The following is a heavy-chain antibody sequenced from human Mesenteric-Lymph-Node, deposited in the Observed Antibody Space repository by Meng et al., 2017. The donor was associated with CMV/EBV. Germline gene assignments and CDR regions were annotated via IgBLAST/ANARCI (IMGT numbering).Heavy chain of an antibody. D-gene: IGHD2-2*02. CDR2: ISYDGNNK. CDR1: RFTLSSYA. J-gene: IGHJ6*02. Sequence: GESLKISCAASRFTLSSYAMHWVRQAPGKGLEWVSVISYDGNNKYYADSVKGRFTISRDNSKNTLYLQMNSLRAEDTAVYYCATYLYCSSTSCYTDYYYYYGMDVWGQGTTVTVSS. V-gene: IGHV3-30*14. CDR3: ATYLYCSSTSCYTDYYYYYGMDV.